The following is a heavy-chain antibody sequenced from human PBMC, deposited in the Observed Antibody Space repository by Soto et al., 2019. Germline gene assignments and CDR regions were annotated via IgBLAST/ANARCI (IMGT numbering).Heavy chain of an antibody. J-gene: IGHJ4*02. CDR3: ARDQPGYSYGYGLGY. D-gene: IGHD5-18*01. Sequence: AESLRLSFSASGFTFSSYSMNWLRQAPGKGLEWVSSISSSSSYIYYADSVKGRFTISRDNAKNSLYLQMNSLRAEDTAVYYCARDQPGYSYGYGLGYWGQGT. V-gene: IGHV3-21*01. CDR1: GFTFSSYS. CDR2: ISSSSSYI.